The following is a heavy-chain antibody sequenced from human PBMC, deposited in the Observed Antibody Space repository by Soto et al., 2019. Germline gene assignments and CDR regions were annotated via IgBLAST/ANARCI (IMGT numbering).Heavy chain of an antibody. CDR3: ARGSPYYYDSSGYYFDY. D-gene: IGHD3-22*01. Sequence: SETLSLTCAVYGGSFSGYYWSWIRQPPGKGLEWIGEINHSGSTNYNPSLKSRVNISVDTSKNQFSLKLSSVTAADTAVYYCARGSPYYYDSSGYYFDYWGQGTLVTVSS. CDR1: GGSFSGYY. J-gene: IGHJ4*02. V-gene: IGHV4-34*01. CDR2: INHSGST.